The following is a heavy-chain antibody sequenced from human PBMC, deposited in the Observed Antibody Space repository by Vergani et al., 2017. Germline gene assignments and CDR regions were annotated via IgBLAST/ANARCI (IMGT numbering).Heavy chain of an antibody. Sequence: QVQLQESGPGLVKPSGTLSLTCAVSGGSISSSNWWSWVRQPPGKGLEWIGEIYHSGSTNYNPSLKSRVTISVDKSKNQFSLKLSSVTAADTAVYYCERIATVTIGGADWYFDLWGRGTLVTVSS. CDR2: IYHSGST. CDR1: GGSISSSNW. J-gene: IGHJ2*01. CDR3: ERIATVTIGGADWYFDL. V-gene: IGHV4-4*02. D-gene: IGHD4-17*01.